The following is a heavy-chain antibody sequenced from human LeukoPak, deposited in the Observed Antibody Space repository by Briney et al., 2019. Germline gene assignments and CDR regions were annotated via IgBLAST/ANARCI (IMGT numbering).Heavy chain of an antibody. V-gene: IGHV3-30*02. CDR2: IRYDGSNK. D-gene: IGHD2-15*01. CDR3: AKSNYYCSDSCQPDDAFDV. J-gene: IGHJ3*01. Sequence: PGGSLRLSCAASGFTFSSYGMHWVRQAPGKGLEWVAFIRYDGSNKYYADSVKGRFTISRDNSKNTRYLQLNSLRAEDTAVYYCAKSNYYCSDSCQPDDAFDVWGQGTMVTVSS. CDR1: GFTFSSYG.